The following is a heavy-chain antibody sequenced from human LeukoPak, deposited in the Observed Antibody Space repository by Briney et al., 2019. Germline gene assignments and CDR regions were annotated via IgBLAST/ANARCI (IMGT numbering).Heavy chain of an antibody. CDR2: INHSGST. V-gene: IGHV4-34*01. CDR1: GGSFSGYY. CDR3: ARLGYDSSGSPTN. D-gene: IGHD3-22*01. Sequence: SETLPLTCAVYGGSFSGYYWSWIRQPPGKGLEWIGEINHSGSTNYNPSLKSRVTISVDTSKNQFSLKLSSVTAADTAVYYCARLGYDSSGSPTNWGQGTLVTVSS. J-gene: IGHJ4*02.